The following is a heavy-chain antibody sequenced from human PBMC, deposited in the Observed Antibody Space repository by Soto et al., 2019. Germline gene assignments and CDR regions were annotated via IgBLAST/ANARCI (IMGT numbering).Heavy chain of an antibody. V-gene: IGHV6-1*01. CDR1: GDSVSSNTAS. CDR2: TYFRSKWYN. Sequence: CAIAGDSVSSNTASWNWIRQAPSRGLEWLGRTYFRSKWYNDYAVSVKSRIIINPDTSNNQFSLQLNSVTPEDTAVYFCAKGDNLGPKTGYAFDPWGQGIMVTVYS. CDR3: AKGDNLGPKTGYAFDP. D-gene: IGHD5-12*01. J-gene: IGHJ5*02.